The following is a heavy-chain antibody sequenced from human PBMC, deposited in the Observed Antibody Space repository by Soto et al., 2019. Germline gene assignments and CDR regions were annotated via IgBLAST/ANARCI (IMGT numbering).Heavy chain of an antibody. CDR1: GFTFSSYS. CDR3: ARGNSRITIFGVVIFPGDP. J-gene: IGHJ5*02. CDR2: ISSSSSYI. Sequence: EVQLVESGGGLVKPGGSLRLSCAASGFTFSSYSMNWVRQAPGKGLEWVSSISSSSSYIYYADSVKGRFTISRDNAKNSLYLQMNNLRAEDTAVYYCARGNSRITIFGVVIFPGDPWGQGTLVTVFS. D-gene: IGHD3-3*01. V-gene: IGHV3-21*01.